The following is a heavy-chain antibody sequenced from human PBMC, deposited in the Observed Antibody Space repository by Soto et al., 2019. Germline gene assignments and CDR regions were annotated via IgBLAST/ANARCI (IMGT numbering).Heavy chain of an antibody. D-gene: IGHD2-15*01. CDR1: GGTFSSYA. CDR3: ARERYCSGCSCYLSYYYGMDV. V-gene: IGHV1-69*13. Sequence: SVKVSCKASGGTFSSYAISWVRQAPGQGLEWMGGIIPIFGTANYAQKFQGRVTITADESTSTAYMELSSLRSEDTAVYYCARERYCSGCSCYLSYYYGMDVWGQGTTVTVSS. J-gene: IGHJ6*02. CDR2: IIPIFGTA.